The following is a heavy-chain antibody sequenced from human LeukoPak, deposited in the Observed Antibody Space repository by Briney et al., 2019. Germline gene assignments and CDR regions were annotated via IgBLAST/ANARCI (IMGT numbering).Heavy chain of an antibody. CDR3: ARHARGDYLFDY. CDR1: GGSISSYY. J-gene: IGHJ4*02. V-gene: IGHV4-59*01. Sequence: PSETLSLTCIVSGGSISSYYWSWIRQPPGKGLEWIGYISYNGSTNYNPSLKSRVTISGDTSKNQFSLKLSSVTAADTAVYYCARHARGDYLFDYWGQGTLVTVSS. D-gene: IGHD4-17*01. CDR2: ISYNGST.